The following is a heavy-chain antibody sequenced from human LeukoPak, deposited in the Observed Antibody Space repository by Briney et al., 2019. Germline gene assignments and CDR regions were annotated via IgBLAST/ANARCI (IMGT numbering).Heavy chain of an antibody. D-gene: IGHD3-22*01. CDR1: GYTFTSYY. J-gene: IGHJ4*02. Sequence: ASVKVSCKASGYTFTSYYIHWVRQAPGQGLELMGGINPSGGSTNYAQKFQGRVAMTRDTSTSTVYMELSSLRSEDTAVYYCARGLDYYDTTKGFDYWGQGTLVTVSS. CDR2: INPSGGST. V-gene: IGHV1-46*01. CDR3: ARGLDYYDTTKGFDY.